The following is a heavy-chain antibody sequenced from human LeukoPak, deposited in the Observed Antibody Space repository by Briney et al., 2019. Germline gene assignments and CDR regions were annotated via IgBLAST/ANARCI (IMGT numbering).Heavy chain of an antibody. V-gene: IGHV3-23*01. CDR1: GFTFSRHA. D-gene: IGHD7-27*01. CDR3: AKDPWGSRGYFDY. CDR2: ISGSGADT. J-gene: IGHJ4*02. Sequence: GGSLRLSCAASGFTFSRHAMIWVCQAPGKGLEWVSAISGSGADTYYADCVKGRFTTFRDNSKNTVYLRMNSLRAEDTAIYYCAKDPWGSRGYFDYWGQGTLVTVSS.